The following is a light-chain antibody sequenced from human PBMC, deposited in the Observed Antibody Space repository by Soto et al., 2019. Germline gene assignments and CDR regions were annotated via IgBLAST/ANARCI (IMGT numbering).Light chain of an antibody. J-gene: IGKJ5*01. CDR3: QQYDNSPIT. CDR2: GAS. Sequence: ENVLTQSPGTLSLSPGERATLSCRASQSVSNNYLAWYQQKPGQAPRLLIYGASSRATGIPDRFSGTGSETDFTLTISRLEPEDFAVYYCQQYDNSPITFGQGTRLEIK. CDR1: QSVSNNY. V-gene: IGKV3-20*01.